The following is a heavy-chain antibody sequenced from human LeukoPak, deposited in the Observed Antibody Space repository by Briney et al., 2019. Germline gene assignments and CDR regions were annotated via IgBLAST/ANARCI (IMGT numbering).Heavy chain of an antibody. CDR3: ARETGHDFWSGYYHNWFDP. V-gene: IGHV3-53*01. CDR2: IYSGGST. D-gene: IGHD3-3*01. J-gene: IGHJ5*02. CDR1: GFTFSSYW. Sequence: PGGSLRLSCAASGFTFSSYWMHWVRQAPGKGLEWVSVIYSGGSTYYADSVKGRFTISRDNSKNTLYLQMNSLRAEDTAVYYCARETGHDFWSGYYHNWFDPWGQGTLVTVSS.